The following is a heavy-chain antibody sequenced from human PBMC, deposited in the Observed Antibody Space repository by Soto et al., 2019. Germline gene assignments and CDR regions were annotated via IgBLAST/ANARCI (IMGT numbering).Heavy chain of an antibody. CDR3: AGRSANYLYYGLDV. CDR1: GGSFSGYY. Sequence: SETLSLTCAVYGGSFSGYYWSWIRQPPGKGLEWIGEINHSGSTNYNPSLKSRVTISVDTSKNQFSLKLSSVTAADTAVYNCAGRSANYLYYGLDVWGQGTTVTVSS. CDR2: INHSGST. V-gene: IGHV4-34*01. J-gene: IGHJ6*02. D-gene: IGHD6-25*01.